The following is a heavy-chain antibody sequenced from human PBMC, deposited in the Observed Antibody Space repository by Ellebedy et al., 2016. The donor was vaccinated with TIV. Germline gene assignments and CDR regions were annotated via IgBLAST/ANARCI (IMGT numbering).Heavy chain of an antibody. Sequence: PGGSLRLSCAASGFTFSSYAMSWVRQAPGKGLEWVAVVSYAGNNKYYADSVKGRFTVSRDNSENTLYLHMDDLRTEDTAVYYCAKDGREKARISWQHDYWGQGTLVTVSS. D-gene: IGHD5-24*01. J-gene: IGHJ4*02. CDR2: VSYAGNNK. CDR3: AKDGREKARISWQHDY. CDR1: GFTFSSYA. V-gene: IGHV3-30*18.